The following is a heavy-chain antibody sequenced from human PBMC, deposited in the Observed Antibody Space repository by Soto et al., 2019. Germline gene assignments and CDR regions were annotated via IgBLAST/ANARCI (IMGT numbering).Heavy chain of an antibody. Sequence: SETLSLTCVVSGGSISSPSIDRAYYYWGWVRQSPGKGLEWIGSIYYHGGAYYNPSLKSRVTISVDTSKNQFSLKMASVTAADTAVYYCARSQNLRWWFDSWGQGTLVT. J-gene: IGHJ5*01. CDR2: IYYHGGA. CDR3: ARSQNLRWWFDS. D-gene: IGHD2-15*01. V-gene: IGHV4-39*01. CDR1: GGSISSPSIDRAYYY.